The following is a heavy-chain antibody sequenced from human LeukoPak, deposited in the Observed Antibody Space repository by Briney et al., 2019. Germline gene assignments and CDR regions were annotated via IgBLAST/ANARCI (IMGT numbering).Heavy chain of an antibody. J-gene: IGHJ4*02. V-gene: IGHV3-7*01. CDR2: MNLDGSEK. CDR3: ARDATYCTNGVCYTRFDY. CDR1: GFTFTSHW. D-gene: IGHD2-8*01. Sequence: GGSLRLSCAASGFTFTSHWMSWVRQAPGKGLEWVARMNLDGSEKYYVDSVKGRFTISGDNAKTPLYLEMNSLRAEDTAVYYCARDATYCTNGVCYTRFDYWGQGTLVTVSS.